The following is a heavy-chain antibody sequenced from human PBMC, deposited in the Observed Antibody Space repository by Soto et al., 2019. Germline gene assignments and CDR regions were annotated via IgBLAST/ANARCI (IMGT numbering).Heavy chain of an antibody. Sequence: PSETLSLTCAVYGGSFSGYYWSWIRQPPGKGLEWIGEINHSGSTNYKPSLKSRVTISVDTSKNQFPLRLTSVTAADTAVYYCARDPHNNDSSGYYVSSGNFDYWGQGIQVTVSS. CDR2: INHSGST. J-gene: IGHJ4*02. V-gene: IGHV4-34*01. CDR1: GGSFSGYY. D-gene: IGHD3-22*01. CDR3: ARDPHNNDSSGYYVSSGNFDY.